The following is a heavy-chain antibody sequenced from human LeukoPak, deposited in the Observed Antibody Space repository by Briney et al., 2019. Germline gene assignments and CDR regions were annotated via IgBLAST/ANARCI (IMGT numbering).Heavy chain of an antibody. Sequence: PGGSLRLSCAASGFTFSSYGMHWVRQAPGKGLEWVAFIRYDGVKQYYADSVKGRFTISRDNSKNTLYLQMSSLRAEDTAVFYCGRDNRPTPVAARPSPALDYWGQGALVSVSS. CDR3: GRDNRPTPVAARPSPALDY. CDR2: IRYDGVKQ. V-gene: IGHV3-30*02. J-gene: IGHJ4*02. D-gene: IGHD6-6*01. CDR1: GFTFSSYG.